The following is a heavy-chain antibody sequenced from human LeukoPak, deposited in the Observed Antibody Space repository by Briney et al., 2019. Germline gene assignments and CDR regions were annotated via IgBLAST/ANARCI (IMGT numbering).Heavy chain of an antibody. J-gene: IGHJ4*02. CDR3: ARGDTAMEYYFDY. CDR2: MSPNSGDT. D-gene: IGHD5-18*01. V-gene: IGHV1-8*01. Sequence: ASVKVSCKASGYTFTSYDFNWVRQATGQRPEWMGWMSPNSGDTGYAQKFQGRVTMTRDTSTSTVYMELSSLRSEDTAVYYCARGDTAMEYYFDYWAREPWSPSPQ. CDR1: GYTFTSYD.